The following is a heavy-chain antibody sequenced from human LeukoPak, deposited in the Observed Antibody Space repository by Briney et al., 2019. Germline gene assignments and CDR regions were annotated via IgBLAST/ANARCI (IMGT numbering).Heavy chain of an antibody. D-gene: IGHD5-12*01. CDR3: ARVLYSGYGPDYYYMDV. CDR1: GFTFSSYS. J-gene: IGHJ6*03. CDR2: ISSSSSYI. Sequence: GGSLRLSCAASGFTFSSYSMNWVRQAPGKGLEWVSSISSSSSYIYYADSVKGRFTTSRDNAKNSLYLQMNSLRAEDTAVYYCARVLYSGYGPDYYYMDVWGKGTTVTVSS. V-gene: IGHV3-21*01.